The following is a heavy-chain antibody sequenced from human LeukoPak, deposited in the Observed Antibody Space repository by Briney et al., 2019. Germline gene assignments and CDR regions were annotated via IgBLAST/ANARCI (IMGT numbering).Heavy chain of an antibody. CDR2: IYSSGST. CDR1: GESINRFY. V-gene: IGHV4-4*07. J-gene: IGHJ4*02. CDR3: ARSSGYYAPFDY. Sequence: SETLSLTCTVSGESINRFYWSWIRQPAGKGLEGIGRIYSSGSTNYSPSLKSRVTMSVDTSKNQFSLKLSSVTAADTAVYYCARSSGYYAPFDYWGQGTLVTVSS. D-gene: IGHD3-22*01.